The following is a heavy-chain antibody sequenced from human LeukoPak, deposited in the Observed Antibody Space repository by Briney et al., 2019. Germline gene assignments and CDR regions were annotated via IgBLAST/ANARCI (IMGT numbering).Heavy chain of an antibody. D-gene: IGHD3-22*01. Sequence: GSSVTVSFKASGGTFSIYAISWVRQAPGQGLEWMGGIIPIFGTANYAQKFQGRVTITADESTSTAYMELSSLRSEDTAVYYCARSAYYDSSGQFDYWGQGTLVTVSS. CDR1: GGTFSIYA. CDR3: ARSAYYDSSGQFDY. CDR2: IIPIFGTA. V-gene: IGHV1-69*01. J-gene: IGHJ4*02.